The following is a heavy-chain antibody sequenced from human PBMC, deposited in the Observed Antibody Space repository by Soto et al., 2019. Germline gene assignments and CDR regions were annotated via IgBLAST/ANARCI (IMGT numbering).Heavy chain of an antibody. CDR2: MHTGGNEK. CDR3: ARDADTTGHYSHFDL. CDR1: GFTFSYYG. J-gene: IGHJ4*02. Sequence: QVQLVESGGGVVQPGGALRISRAASGFTFSYYGFHWVRQAPGKGLEWVAVMHTGGNEKYYVDSVKGRFTVSRDDSRNMVYLEMSGLRAEDTAEYFCARDADTTGHYSHFDLWGRGALVAVS. D-gene: IGHD3-9*01. V-gene: IGHV3-33*08.